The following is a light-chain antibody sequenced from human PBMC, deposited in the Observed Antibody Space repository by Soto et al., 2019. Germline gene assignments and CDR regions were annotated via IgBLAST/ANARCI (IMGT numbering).Light chain of an antibody. Sequence: SVRTQPASVSGSPGQSITISCTGTSSDVGGYNYVSWYQHHPGKAPKLMIYDVRNRPSGVSDRFSGSKSGNTASLTFSGLQAEVYIDYDSSEYTSSSPHVLGTRTNVT. V-gene: IGLV2-14*03. CDR1: SSDVGGYNY. CDR2: DVR. CDR3: SEYTSSSPHV. J-gene: IGLJ1*01.